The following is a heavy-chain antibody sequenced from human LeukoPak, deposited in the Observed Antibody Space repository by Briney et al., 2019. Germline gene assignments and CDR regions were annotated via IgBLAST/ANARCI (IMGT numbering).Heavy chain of an antibody. CDR2: INPNSGGT. V-gene: IGHV1-2*02. CDR3: ARASGSYWWFDS. CDR1: GYTFTGYD. D-gene: IGHD1-26*01. Sequence: ASVMGSCKASGYTFTGYDMHWVRQAPGQGLEWMGWINPNSGGTNYAQKFQGRVTMTRDTSISTVYMELSRLRSDDTAVYYCARASGSYWWFDSWGQGTLVTVSS. J-gene: IGHJ5*01.